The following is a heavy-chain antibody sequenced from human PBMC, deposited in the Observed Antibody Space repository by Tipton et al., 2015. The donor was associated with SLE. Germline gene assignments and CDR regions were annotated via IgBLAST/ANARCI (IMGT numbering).Heavy chain of an antibody. CDR2: IYTSGST. CDR3: ARARGTAMVDY. D-gene: IGHD5-18*01. J-gene: IGHJ4*02. Sequence: TLSLTCTVSGGSISSGSYYWSWIRQPAGKGLEWIGYIYTSGSTNYNPSLKSRVTISVDTSKNQFSLKLSSVTAADTAVYYCARARGTAMVDYWGQGTLVTVSS. CDR1: GGSISSGSYY. V-gene: IGHV4-61*09.